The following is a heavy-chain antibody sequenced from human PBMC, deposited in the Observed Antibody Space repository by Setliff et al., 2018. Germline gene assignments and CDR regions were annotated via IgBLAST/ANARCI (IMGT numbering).Heavy chain of an antibody. CDR2: IYWDDDK. CDR1: GFSLSTSGVG. D-gene: IGHD3-10*01. Sequence: SGPTLVNPTQTLTLTCTFSGFSLSTSGVGVGWIRQPPGKALEWLALIYWDDDKRYSPSLKSRLTITKDTSKNQVVLTMTNMDPVDTATYYCAHVRSCDDSGVLECGMDVWGQGTTVTVSS. J-gene: IGHJ6*02. CDR3: AHVRSCDDSGVLECGMDV. V-gene: IGHV2-5*02.